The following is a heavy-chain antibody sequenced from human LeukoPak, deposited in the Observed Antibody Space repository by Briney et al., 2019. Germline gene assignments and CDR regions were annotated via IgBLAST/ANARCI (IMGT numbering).Heavy chain of an antibody. V-gene: IGHV3-21*01. J-gene: IGHJ4*02. CDR1: GLPFSNYS. CDR2: ISSSGNYI. CDR3: ARDHLAPYFASYSSSSGTFDY. D-gene: IGHD6-6*01. Sequence: GGSLRLSCAASGLPFSNYSMNWVRQAPGKGLEWVLSISSSGNYIYYADSVKGRFTISRDNAKNSLYLLINSLRAGDTAVYYCARDHLAPYFASYSSSSGTFDYWGRGTRVTVSS.